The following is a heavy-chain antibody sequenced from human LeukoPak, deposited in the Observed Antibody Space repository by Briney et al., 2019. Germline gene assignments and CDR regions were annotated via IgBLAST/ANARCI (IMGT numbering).Heavy chain of an antibody. V-gene: IGHV3-23*01. CDR1: GFTFSSYA. CDR2: ISGSGGST. D-gene: IGHD3-10*01. CDR3: AGLLWFGELPYYYGMDV. J-gene: IGHJ6*02. Sequence: GGSLRLSCAASGFTFSSYAMSWVRQAPGKGLEGVSAISGSGGSTYYADSAKGRFTISRDNSKNTLYLQKNSLRAEDTAVYYCAGLLWFGELPYYYGMDVWGQGTTVTVSS.